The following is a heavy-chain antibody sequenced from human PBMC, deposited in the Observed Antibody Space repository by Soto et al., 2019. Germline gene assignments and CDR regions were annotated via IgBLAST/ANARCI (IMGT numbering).Heavy chain of an antibody. J-gene: IGHJ6*02. V-gene: IGHV1-3*01. CDR2: INPGNGDT. CDR1: GYSFTKYG. CDR3: ARTDCSSTSCYNYYYYGMDV. D-gene: IGHD2-2*01. Sequence: QVQLVQSGTEVKKPGASVKVSCKTSGYSFTKYGLHWVCQAPGQRLEWMGLINPGNGDTKYSQKFQGRVTITRDTSATTAYMELSSLRSEDSAVFYCARTDCSSTSCYNYYYYGMDVWGQGTTVTVSS.